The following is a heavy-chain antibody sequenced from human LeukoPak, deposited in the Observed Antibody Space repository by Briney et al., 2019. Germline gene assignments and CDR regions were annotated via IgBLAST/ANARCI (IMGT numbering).Heavy chain of an antibody. D-gene: IGHD1-14*01. J-gene: IGHJ3*02. V-gene: IGHV3-23*01. CDR2: ISGSGGST. CDR3: AKDLQVTGAFDI. Sequence: GGSLRLSCAASGFTFSSYGMSWVRQAPGKGLEWVSAISGSGGSTYYADSVKGRFTISRDNSKNTLYLQMNSLRAEDTAVYYCAKDLQVTGAFDIWGQGTMVTVSS. CDR1: GFTFSSYG.